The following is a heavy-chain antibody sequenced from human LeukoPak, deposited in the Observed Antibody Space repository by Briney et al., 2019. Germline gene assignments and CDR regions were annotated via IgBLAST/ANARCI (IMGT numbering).Heavy chain of an antibody. Sequence: ASVKVSCRASGYTFTGYYMHWVRDAPGQGLEGMVWISAYNGNTNYAQDLKGRVTMTTATSTGTVYMELRSLRSDDTAVYYCACQGIAAADYFDYWGQGTLVTVSS. D-gene: IGHD6-13*01. J-gene: IGHJ4*02. CDR2: ISAYNGNT. CDR3: ACQGIAAADYFDY. CDR1: GYTFTGYY. V-gene: IGHV1-18*04.